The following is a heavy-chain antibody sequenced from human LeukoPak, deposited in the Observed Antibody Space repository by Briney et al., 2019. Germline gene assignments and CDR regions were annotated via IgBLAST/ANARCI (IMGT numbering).Heavy chain of an antibody. Sequence: SVKVSCKASGGTFSSYAISWVRQTPGQGLEWMGGIIPIFGTANYAQKFQGRVTITADESTSTAYMELSSLRSEDTAVYYCARVIVRAGYYFDYWGQGTLVTVSS. CDR2: IIPIFGTA. CDR3: ARVIVRAGYYFDY. J-gene: IGHJ4*02. V-gene: IGHV1-69*13. CDR1: GGTFSSYA. D-gene: IGHD2-21*01.